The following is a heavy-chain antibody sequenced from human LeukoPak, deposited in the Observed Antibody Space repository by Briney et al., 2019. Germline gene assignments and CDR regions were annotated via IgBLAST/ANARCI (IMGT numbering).Heavy chain of an antibody. J-gene: IGHJ4*02. D-gene: IGHD1-14*01. CDR2: INSNGGST. Sequence: GGSPRLSCSASGFTFSTSAMHWVRQAPGKRLEYVSSINSNGGSTYQADSVKGRFTISRDNSKNTLYLQMSSLRDEDTAVYYCVKDGPGVYDYWGQGTLVTVSS. CDR3: VKDGPGVYDY. V-gene: IGHV3-64D*09. CDR1: GFTFSTSA.